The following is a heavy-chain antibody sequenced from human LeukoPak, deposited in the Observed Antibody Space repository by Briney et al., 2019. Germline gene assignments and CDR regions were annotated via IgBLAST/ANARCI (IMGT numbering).Heavy chain of an antibody. CDR2: IKTDGSEK. CDR3: ATDSYDGFDI. V-gene: IGHV3-7*01. J-gene: IGHJ3*02. Sequence: RTGGSLRLSCEGSGFTFSNYWMGWVRQAPGKGLQWVANIKTDGSEKYYVDSVKGRFTISRDNTKNTLFLQMNSLRAEDTAVYYCATDSYDGFDIWGQGTMVTVSS. CDR1: GFTFSNYW.